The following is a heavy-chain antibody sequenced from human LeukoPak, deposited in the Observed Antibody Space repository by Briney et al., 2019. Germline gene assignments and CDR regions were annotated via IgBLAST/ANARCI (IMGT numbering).Heavy chain of an antibody. CDR2: INPNSGGK. CDR1: GYTFTGYY. Sequence: ASVKVSCKASGYTFTGYYMHWVRQAPGQGLEWMGWINPNSGGKNYAQKFQGRVAMTRDTSISTAYMELSRLRSDDTAVYYCARVQYQLLFEGNWFDPWGQGTLVTVSS. V-gene: IGHV1-2*02. D-gene: IGHD2-2*01. J-gene: IGHJ5*02. CDR3: ARVQYQLLFEGNWFDP.